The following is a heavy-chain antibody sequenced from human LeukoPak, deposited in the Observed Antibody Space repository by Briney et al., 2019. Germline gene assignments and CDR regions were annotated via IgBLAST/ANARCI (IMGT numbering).Heavy chain of an antibody. Sequence: PGGSLRLSCAASGFTVSANYMTWVRQAPGKGLEWVGRTRNKANSYTTEYAASVKGRFTISRDDSKNSLYLQMNSLKSEDTAVYYCVRESGGAFDIWGQGTMVTVSS. J-gene: IGHJ3*02. CDR3: VRESGGAFDI. D-gene: IGHD1-26*01. CDR2: TRNKANSYTT. V-gene: IGHV3-72*01. CDR1: GFTVSANY.